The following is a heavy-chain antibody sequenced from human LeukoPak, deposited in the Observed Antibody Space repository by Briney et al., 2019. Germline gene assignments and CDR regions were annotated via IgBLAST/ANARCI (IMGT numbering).Heavy chain of an antibody. D-gene: IGHD3-3*01. CDR3: ARESPLRFLEWLFDY. CDR2: IIPIFGTA. Sequence: SVKVSCKASGGTFSSYAISWVRQAPRQGLEWMGRIIPIFGTANYAQKFQGRVTITTDESTSTAYMELSSLRSEDTAVYYCARESPLRFLEWLFDYWGQGTLVTVSS. J-gene: IGHJ4*02. V-gene: IGHV1-69*05. CDR1: GGTFSSYA.